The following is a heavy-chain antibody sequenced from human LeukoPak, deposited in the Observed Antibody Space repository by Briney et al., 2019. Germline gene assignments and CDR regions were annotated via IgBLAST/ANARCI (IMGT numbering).Heavy chain of an antibody. D-gene: IGHD6-19*01. CDR2: IYTSGST. V-gene: IGHV4-4*07. CDR3: ARGRGSGWYKNAFDI. CDR1: GGSISSYY. J-gene: IGHJ3*02. Sequence: SETLSLTCTVSGGSISSYYWSWIRQPAGKGLEWIGRIYTSGSTNYNPSLKSRVTISVDTSKNQFSLKLSSVTAADTAVYYCARGRGSGWYKNAFDIWGQGTMVTVSS.